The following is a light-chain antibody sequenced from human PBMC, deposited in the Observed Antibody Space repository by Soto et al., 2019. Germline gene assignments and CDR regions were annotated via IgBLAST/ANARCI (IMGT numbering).Light chain of an antibody. CDR1: SSDVGSYNL. J-gene: IGLJ1*01. V-gene: IGLV2-23*01. CDR3: CSYAGSSTFYV. Sequence: QSALTQPASVSGSPGQSITISCTGTSSDVGSYNLVSWYQQHPGKAPKLMIYEGSKRPSGVSNRFSGSKSGNTASLTISGLQAEDEADYCCCSYAGSSTFYVFGIGTKVT. CDR2: EGS.